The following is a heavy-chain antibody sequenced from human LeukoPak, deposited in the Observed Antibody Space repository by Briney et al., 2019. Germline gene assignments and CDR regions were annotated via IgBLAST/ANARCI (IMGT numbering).Heavy chain of an antibody. Sequence: GGGLRLSCAASVVTFNSYNMHAGRQGPRERVEWGSYISGTMMNIDSAAYVQGRFTISRDTAKNSLYLKMNSLRDEDTAVYYCARAQAGGDNYYNSGSSPNPHYWGQGTLVTVSS. CDR1: VVTFNSYN. D-gene: IGHD3-10*01. CDR2: ISGTMMNI. CDR3: ARAQAGGDNYYNSGSSPNPHY. V-gene: IGHV3-48*02. J-gene: IGHJ4*02.